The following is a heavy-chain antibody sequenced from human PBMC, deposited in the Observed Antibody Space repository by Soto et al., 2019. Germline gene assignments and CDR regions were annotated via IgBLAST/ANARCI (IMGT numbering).Heavy chain of an antibody. J-gene: IGHJ5*02. V-gene: IGHV4-39*01. CDR1: GGSISSSSYY. CDR3: ARHQFSITFGGVIVIPDRWFDP. D-gene: IGHD3-16*02. Sequence: SETLSLTCTVSGGSISSSSYYWGWIRQPPGKGQEWIWIIYYSGSTYYNPSLKSRVTISVDTSKNHFSLKLSSVTAADTAVYYCARHQFSITFGGVIVIPDRWFDPWGQGTLVTVSS. CDR2: IYYSGST.